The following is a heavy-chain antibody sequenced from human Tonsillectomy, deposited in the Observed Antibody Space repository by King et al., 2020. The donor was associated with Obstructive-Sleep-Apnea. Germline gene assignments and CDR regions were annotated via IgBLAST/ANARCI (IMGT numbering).Heavy chain of an antibody. J-gene: IGHJ4*02. CDR3: AKVSCGGDCYQLYFDY. CDR1: GFTFSSYG. V-gene: IGHV3-30*18. Sequence: VQLVESGGGVVQPGRSLRLSCAATGFTFSSYGMHWVRQAPGKGLEWVAVISYDGNNKYYADSVHGRFSISRDNSKNTLYLQMNNLRAEDTAVYYCAKVSCGGDCYQLYFDYWGQGTLVTVSS. D-gene: IGHD2-21*02. CDR2: ISYDGNNK.